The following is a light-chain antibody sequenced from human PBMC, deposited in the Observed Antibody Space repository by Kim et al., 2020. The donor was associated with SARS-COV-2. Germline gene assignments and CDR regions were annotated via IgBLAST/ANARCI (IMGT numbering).Light chain of an antibody. J-gene: IGKJ2*01. Sequence: VSPGGTSPRSCRAGRGVGSNFAWSQQKPGPAPRLLICGASARATGIPARFSGSGSGTEFTLTISSLQSEDFAVYYCQQYNNWPLYNFGQGTKLEI. CDR1: RGVGSN. V-gene: IGKV3-15*01. CDR2: GAS. CDR3: QQYNNWPLYN.